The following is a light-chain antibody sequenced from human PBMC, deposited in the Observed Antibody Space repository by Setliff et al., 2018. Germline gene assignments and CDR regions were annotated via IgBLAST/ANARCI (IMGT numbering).Light chain of an antibody. Sequence: QSVLAQPASVSGSPGQSITISCSGTSSDVGSYDLVSWYQQHPGKAPKLIIYAVSDRPSGVSNRFSGSKSGNTASLTISGLQTEDEADYYCNAYTSGTTEVFGTGTKVTVL. V-gene: IGLV2-14*03. CDR3: NAYTSGTTEV. CDR1: SSDVGSYDL. CDR2: AVS. J-gene: IGLJ1*01.